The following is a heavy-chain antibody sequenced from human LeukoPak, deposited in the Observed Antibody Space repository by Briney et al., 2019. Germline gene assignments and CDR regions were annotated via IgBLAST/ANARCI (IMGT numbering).Heavy chain of an antibody. J-gene: IGHJ6*03. V-gene: IGHV1-18*01. CDR2: ISAYNGNT. D-gene: IGHD3-22*01. CDR3: ARETYYYDSSGYSPYYYYYMDV. Sequence: GASVKVSCKASGYTFTSYGISWVRQAPGQGLEWMGWISAYNGNTNYAQKLQGRVTMTTDTSTSTAYTELRSLRSDDTAVYYCARETYYYDSSGYSPYYYYYMDVWGKGTTVTVSS. CDR1: GYTFTSYG.